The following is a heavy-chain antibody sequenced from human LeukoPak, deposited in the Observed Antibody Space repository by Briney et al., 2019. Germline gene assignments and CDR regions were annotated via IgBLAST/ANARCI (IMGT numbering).Heavy chain of an antibody. CDR1: GFTFSSYW. Sequence: GGSLRPSCAASGFTFSSYWMHWVRQAPGKGLVWVSRINSDGSSTSYADSVKGRVTISRDNAKNTLYLQMNSLRAEDTAVYYCARGVYCSGGSCYGGWFDPWGQGTLVTVSS. J-gene: IGHJ5*02. D-gene: IGHD2-15*01. CDR2: INSDGSST. CDR3: ARGVYCSGGSCYGGWFDP. V-gene: IGHV3-74*01.